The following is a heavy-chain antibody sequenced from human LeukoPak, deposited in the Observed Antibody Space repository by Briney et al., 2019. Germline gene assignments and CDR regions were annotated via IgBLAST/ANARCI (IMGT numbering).Heavy chain of an antibody. CDR1: GGSINNYY. CDR3: ARDPYGSGSYYYSGMDV. Sequence: SETLSLTCAVSGGSINNYYWSWIRQPPGKGLEWIGYIYYSGSTNYNPSLKSRVTISVDTSKNQFSLKLSSVTAADTAVYYCARDPYGSGSYYYSGMDVWGQGTTVTVSS. D-gene: IGHD3-10*01. J-gene: IGHJ6*02. CDR2: IYYSGST. V-gene: IGHV4-59*01.